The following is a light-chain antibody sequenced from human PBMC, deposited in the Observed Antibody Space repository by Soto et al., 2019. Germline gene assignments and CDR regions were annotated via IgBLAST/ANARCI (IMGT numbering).Light chain of an antibody. CDR2: GIS. Sequence: DIVMTQSAAALSVSPGERATLSCMSSQSVNSNYLAWYQQKPGQAPRLLIYGISKRATDIPDRFSGSGSGTECTLTISSLQPEDVATYYCQQHGQWPITFGQGTRLEIK. J-gene: IGKJ5*01. CDR1: QSVNSN. CDR3: QQHGQWPIT. V-gene: IGKV3D-15*01.